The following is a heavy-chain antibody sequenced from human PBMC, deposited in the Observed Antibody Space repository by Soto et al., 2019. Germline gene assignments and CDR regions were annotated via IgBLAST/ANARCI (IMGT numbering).Heavy chain of an antibody. CDR3: AREREQKLLRPNYYYYYGMDV. CDR2: IIPIFGTA. J-gene: IGHJ6*02. CDR1: GGTFSSYA. D-gene: IGHD5-12*01. V-gene: IGHV1-69*01. Sequence: QVQLVQSGAEVKKPGSSVKVSCKASGGTFSSYAISWVRQAPGQGLEWMGGIIPIFGTANYAQKFQGRVTITADESRSTAYMELSSLRSEDTAVYYCAREREQKLLRPNYYYYYGMDVWGQGTTVTVSS.